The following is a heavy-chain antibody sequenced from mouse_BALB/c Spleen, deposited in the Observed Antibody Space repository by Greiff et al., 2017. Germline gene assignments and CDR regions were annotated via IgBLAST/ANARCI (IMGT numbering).Heavy chain of an antibody. J-gene: IGHJ4*01. D-gene: IGHD2-10*02. Sequence: EVKLMESGGGLVQPGGSLRLSCATSGFTFTDYYMSWVRQPPGKALEWLGFIRNKANGYTTEYSASVKGRFTISRDNSQSILYLQMNTLRAEDSATYYCARGAPYGYWGQGTSVTVSP. CDR2: IRNKANGYTT. CDR3: ARGAPYGY. V-gene: IGHV7-3*02. CDR1: GFTFTDYY.